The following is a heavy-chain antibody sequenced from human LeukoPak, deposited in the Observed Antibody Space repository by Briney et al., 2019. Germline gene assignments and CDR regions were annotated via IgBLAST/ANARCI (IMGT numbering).Heavy chain of an antibody. CDR1: GFTFSSYG. CDR2: ICYGGSNK. CDR3: ARDRAMVVGSSWYYDY. J-gene: IGHJ4*02. V-gene: IGHV3-33*01. Sequence: GGSLRLSCAASGFTFSSYGMHWVRQAPGKGLEWMSLICYGGSNKYYADSVKGRFTISRDNSKNTLNLQMNSLRAEDTALYYCARDRAMVVGSSWYYDYWGQGTLVTVSS. D-gene: IGHD5-18*01.